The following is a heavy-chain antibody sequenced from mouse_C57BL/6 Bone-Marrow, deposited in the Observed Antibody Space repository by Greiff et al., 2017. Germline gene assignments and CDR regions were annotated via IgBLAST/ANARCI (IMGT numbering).Heavy chain of an antibody. D-gene: IGHD1-1*01. CDR2: IYPGDGDT. V-gene: IGHV1-82*01. Sequence: VQLQQSGPELVKPGASVKISCKASGYAFSSSWMNWVKQRPGKGLEWIGRIYPGDGDTNYNGKFKGKATLTADKSSSTAYMQLSSLTSEDSAVYFCASNYGRGGVYAMDYWGQGTSVTVSS. CDR3: ASNYGRGGVYAMDY. J-gene: IGHJ4*01. CDR1: GYAFSSSW.